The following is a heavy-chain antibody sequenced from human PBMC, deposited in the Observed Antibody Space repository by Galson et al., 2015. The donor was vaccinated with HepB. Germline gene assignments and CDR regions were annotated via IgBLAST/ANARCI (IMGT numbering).Heavy chain of an antibody. Sequence: SLRLSCAASGFTFSSSWMSWVRQAPGKGLEWVANIKQDGSEMYYVDAVKGRFTISRDNAKNSLFLQMDSLGAADTAVYYCARGRTGYSSSGLRSAFDIWGQGTMVTVSS. D-gene: IGHD6-13*01. CDR3: ARGRTGYSSSGLRSAFDI. CDR1: GFTFSSSW. V-gene: IGHV3-7*03. CDR2: IKQDGSEM. J-gene: IGHJ3*02.